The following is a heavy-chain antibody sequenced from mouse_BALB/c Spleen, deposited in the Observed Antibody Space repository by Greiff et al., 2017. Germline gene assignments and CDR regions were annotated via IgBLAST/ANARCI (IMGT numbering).Heavy chain of an antibody. CDR3: TRPRLYYYFDY. V-gene: IGHV1-15*01. CDR2: IDPETGGT. CDR1: GYTFTDYE. Sequence: QVQLQQSGAELVRPGASVTLSCKASGYTFTDYEMHWVKQTPVHGLEWIGAIDPETGGTAYNQKFKGKATLTADKSSSTAYMELRSLTSEDSAVYYCTRPRLYYYFDYWGQGTTLTVSS. J-gene: IGHJ2*01. D-gene: IGHD1-1*01.